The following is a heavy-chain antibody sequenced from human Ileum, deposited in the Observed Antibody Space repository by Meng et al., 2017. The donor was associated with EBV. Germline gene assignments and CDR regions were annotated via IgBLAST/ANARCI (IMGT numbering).Heavy chain of an antibody. CDR3: ARNVPGTSAYYD. V-gene: IGHV4-28*01. CDR1: GYSISSTNG. CDR2: IYYSGST. Sequence: QVQLQESGPGLVKPSATLSLACAVSGYSISSTNGWGWIRQPPGKGLEWIGYIYYSGSTSYNPSLKSRVTMSVDTSKNQFSLNLNSVTAVDTAVYYCARNVPGTSAYYDWGQGTLVTVSS. D-gene: IGHD3-22*01. J-gene: IGHJ4*02.